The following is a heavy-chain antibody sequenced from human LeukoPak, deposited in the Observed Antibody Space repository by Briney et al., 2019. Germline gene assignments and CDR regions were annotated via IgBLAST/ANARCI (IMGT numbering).Heavy chain of an antibody. CDR2: ISSSSSYI. Sequence: GGSLRLSCAASGFTFSSYSMTWVRQAPGKGLEWVSSISSSSSYIYYADSVKGRFTISRDNAKNSLYLQMNSLRAEDTAVYYCASEYSSGWYAGYYGMDVWGQGTTVTVSS. V-gene: IGHV3-21*01. CDR1: GFTFSSYS. D-gene: IGHD6-19*01. CDR3: ASEYSSGWYAGYYGMDV. J-gene: IGHJ6*02.